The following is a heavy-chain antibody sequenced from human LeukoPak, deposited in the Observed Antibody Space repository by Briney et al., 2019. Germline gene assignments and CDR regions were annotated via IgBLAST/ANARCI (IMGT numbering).Heavy chain of an antibody. V-gene: IGHV3-7*01. CDR1: GFTFSSHW. CDR2: IKQDGSEK. Sequence: PGGSLRLSCAVSGFTFSSHWMSWVRQAPGKGLEWVANIKQDGSEKHYVDSLKGRFTVSRDNAKSTLYLQMNSLRAEDTAVYHCARLYCSTISCHLSASYYYMDVWGKGTTVTVSS. D-gene: IGHD2-2*01. CDR3: ARLYCSTISCHLSASYYYMDV. J-gene: IGHJ6*03.